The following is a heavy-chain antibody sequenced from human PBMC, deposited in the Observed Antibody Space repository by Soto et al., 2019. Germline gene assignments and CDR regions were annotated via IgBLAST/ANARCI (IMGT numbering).Heavy chain of an antibody. CDR1: GGSISSYY. J-gene: IGHJ4*02. CDR3: ARTLYSYGPRFDY. V-gene: IGHV4-59*01. CDR2: IYYSGST. Sequence: QVQLQESGPGLVKPSETLSLTCTVSGGSISSYYWSWIRQPPEKGLEWIGYIYYSGSTNYNPSLKSRVTISVDTSKNQFSLKLSSVTAADTAVYYCARTLYSYGPRFDYWGQGTLVTVSS. D-gene: IGHD5-18*01.